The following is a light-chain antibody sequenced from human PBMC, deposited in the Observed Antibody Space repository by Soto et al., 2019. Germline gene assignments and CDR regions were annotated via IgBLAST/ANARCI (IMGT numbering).Light chain of an antibody. CDR2: AAS. CDR3: QKYNSALT. CDR1: QGISSY. V-gene: IGKV1-27*01. J-gene: IGKJ5*01. Sequence: IRMTQSPSSLSASTGDRVTITCRASQGISSYLAWYQQKPGKAPKLLIYAASTLQSGVPSRFSGSGSGTDFTLTISSLQPEDVATYYCQKYNSALTFGQGTRLEIK.